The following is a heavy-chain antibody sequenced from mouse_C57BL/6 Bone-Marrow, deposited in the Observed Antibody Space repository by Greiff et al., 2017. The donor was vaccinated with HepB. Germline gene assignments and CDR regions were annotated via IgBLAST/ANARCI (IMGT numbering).Heavy chain of an antibody. CDR2: INYDGSST. CDR3: SRGNYGSSYGYLDY. V-gene: IGHV5-16*01. D-gene: IGHD1-1*01. CDR1: GFTFSDYY. J-gene: IGHJ2*01. Sequence: EVKLVESEGGLVQPGSSMKLSCTASGFTFSDYYMAWVRQVPEKGLEWVANINYDGSSTYYLDSLKSRFIISRDNAKNILYLQMSSLKSEDTATYYCSRGNYGSSYGYLDYWGQGTTLTVSS.